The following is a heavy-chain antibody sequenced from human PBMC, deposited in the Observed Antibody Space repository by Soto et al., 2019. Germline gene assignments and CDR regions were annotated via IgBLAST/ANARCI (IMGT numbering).Heavy chain of an antibody. CDR1: GLSFNIYW. CDR2: INSDGSHT. J-gene: IGHJ6*02. Sequence: EVQLVESGGGLVQPGGSLRLSCAASGLSFNIYWMHWVRQVPGKGLGWLARINSDGSHTIYVDSVKGRFTISRDNAKSTVFLQMDSLRDEDTGVYYCAGGMAGLDVWGQGTTVTVSS. V-gene: IGHV3-74*01. CDR3: AGGMAGLDV.